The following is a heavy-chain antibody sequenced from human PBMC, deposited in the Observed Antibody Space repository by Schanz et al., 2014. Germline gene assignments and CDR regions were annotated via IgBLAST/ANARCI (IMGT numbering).Heavy chain of an antibody. CDR3: ARDQSAYTDSSGVRYFDY. CDR1: GYTSTSYG. V-gene: IGHV1-69*09. CDR2: IIPILGIA. Sequence: QVQLLQSGAEVKKPGASVKASCKASGYTSTSYGISWVRQAPGQGLEWMGRIIPILGIANYAQKFQGRVTITAYNFTFTAYMDVSSLRSDDTAVYDCARDQSAYTDSSGVRYFDYWGRGSLVAVSS. D-gene: IGHD6-6*01. J-gene: IGHJ4*01.